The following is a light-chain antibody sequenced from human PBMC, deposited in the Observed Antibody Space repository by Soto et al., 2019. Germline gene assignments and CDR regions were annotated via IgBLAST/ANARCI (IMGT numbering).Light chain of an antibody. J-gene: IGKJ4*01. CDR3: QQSYSTPLG. CDR1: QGIISY. CDR2: DAS. V-gene: IGKV1-39*01. Sequence: IELTQSPSFLSASVGDRVTITCRASQGIISYLAWYQQKPGRAPKLLIYDASNLEAGVPSRFSGRGSGTDFTLTISSLQPEDFATYYCQQSYSTPLGFAGGTKVDIK.